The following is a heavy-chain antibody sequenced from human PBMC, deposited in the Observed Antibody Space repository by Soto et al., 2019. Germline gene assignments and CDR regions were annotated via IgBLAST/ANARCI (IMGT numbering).Heavy chain of an antibody. CDR2: IIPIFGTA. CDR1: GGTFSSYA. V-gene: IGHV1-69*12. CDR3: ARDEARAVEVYYYYYGMDV. Sequence: QVQLVQSGAEVKKPGSSVKVSCKASGGTFSSYAISWVRQAPGQGLEWMGGIIPIFGTANYAQKFQGRVTITADESTSKAYMELSSLRSEDTAVYYCARDEARAVEVYYYYYGMDVWGQGTTVTVSS. J-gene: IGHJ6*02.